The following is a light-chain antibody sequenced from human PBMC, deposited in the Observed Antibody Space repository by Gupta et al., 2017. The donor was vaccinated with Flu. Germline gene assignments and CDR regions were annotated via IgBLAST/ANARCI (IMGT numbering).Light chain of an antibody. Sequence: SSELPQHPAASVAWGQTVSITCQGDSLRRVSASWYQQTPGQAPVLVIYARKNRPSGIPDRFSGSTSGNTAALTIAGAQAEDEADYYCASPDSSSNQLVFGEGTKLTVL. CDR2: ARK. CDR1: SLRRVS. V-gene: IGLV3-19*01. CDR3: ASPDSSSNQLV. J-gene: IGLJ2*01.